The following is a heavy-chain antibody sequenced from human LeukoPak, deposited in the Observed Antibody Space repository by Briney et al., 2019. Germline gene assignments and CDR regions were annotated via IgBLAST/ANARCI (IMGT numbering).Heavy chain of an antibody. CDR2: IYRSGST. CDR1: GYSISSGYY. CDR3: ARGDCSSTICYSPMDV. V-gene: IGHV4-38-2*02. Sequence: TPSETLSLTCTVSGYSISSGYYWVWIRQTPGKGLEWIESIYRSGSTNYNPSLKSRVTISVDTSKNQFSLKVNSVTAADTALYYCARGDCSSTICYSPMDVWGKGTTVTVSS. D-gene: IGHD2-2*01. J-gene: IGHJ6*03.